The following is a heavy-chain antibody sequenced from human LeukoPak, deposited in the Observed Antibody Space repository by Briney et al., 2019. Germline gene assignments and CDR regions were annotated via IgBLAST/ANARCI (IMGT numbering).Heavy chain of an antibody. V-gene: IGHV4-59*01. CDR3: ARGVVIAPQTFDY. CDR2: IYYSGST. CDR1: GESISGFY. D-gene: IGHD2-21*01. Sequence: SETLSLTCTVSGESISGFYWTWIRQPPGKGLEWIGYIYYSGSTNYNPSLKSRVTISVDTSKNQFSLNLGSVTAADTAVYYCARGVVIAPQTFDYWGQGTLVTVSS. J-gene: IGHJ4*02.